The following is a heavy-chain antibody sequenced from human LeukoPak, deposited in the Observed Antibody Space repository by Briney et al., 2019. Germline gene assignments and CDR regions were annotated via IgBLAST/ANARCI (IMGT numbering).Heavy chain of an antibody. CDR2: IDPSDSYT. V-gene: IGHV5-10-1*01. D-gene: IGHD6-13*01. CDR3: ARHAKAYGSSCDY. CDR1: GYSFTTYW. J-gene: IGHJ4*02. Sequence: GESLKISCKGSGYSFTTYWISWVRQMPGKGLEWMGRIDPSDSYTNYSPSFQGHVTISADKSFSTAYLQWTSLKASDTAMYYCARHAKAYGSSCDYWGQGTLITVSS.